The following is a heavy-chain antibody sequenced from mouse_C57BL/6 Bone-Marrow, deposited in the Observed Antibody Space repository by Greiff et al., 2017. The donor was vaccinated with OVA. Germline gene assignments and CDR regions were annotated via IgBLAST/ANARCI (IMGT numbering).Heavy chain of an antibody. Sequence: EVQLQQSVAELVRPGTSVKLSCTASGFNIKNTYMHWVKQRPEQGLEWIGRIDPANGNTKYAPKFQGKATITADTSSNTAYLQLSSLTSEDTAIYYCARRMGYYYGSSYAMDYWGQGTSVTVSS. CDR1: GFNIKNTY. V-gene: IGHV14-3*01. D-gene: IGHD1-1*01. CDR3: ARRMGYYYGSSYAMDY. J-gene: IGHJ4*01. CDR2: IDPANGNT.